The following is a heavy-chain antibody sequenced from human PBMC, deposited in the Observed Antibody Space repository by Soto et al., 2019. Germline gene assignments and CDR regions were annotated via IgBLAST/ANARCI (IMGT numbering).Heavy chain of an antibody. CDR2: IWYDGSNK. CDR3: ARGGVAVAGTHFDY. D-gene: IGHD6-19*01. V-gene: IGHV3-33*01. J-gene: IGHJ4*02. Sequence: QVQLVESGGGVVQPGRSLRLTCAASGFTLSSYGMHWVRQAPGKGLEWVAVIWYDGSNKYYADSVKGRFTISRDNSKNTLYLQMNSLRAEDTAVYYCARGGVAVAGTHFDYWGQGTLVTVSS. CDR1: GFTLSSYG.